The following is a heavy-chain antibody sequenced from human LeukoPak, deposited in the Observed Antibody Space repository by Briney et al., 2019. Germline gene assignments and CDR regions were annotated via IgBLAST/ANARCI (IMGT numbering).Heavy chain of an antibody. CDR1: GGSISSYY. Sequence: SETLSLTCTVSGGSISSYYWSWIRQPPGKGLECIGYIYYSGSTNYNPSLKSRVTISVDTSKNQFSLKLSSVTAADTAVYYCARASDYGGNPIDYWGQGTLVTVSS. J-gene: IGHJ4*02. V-gene: IGHV4-59*01. CDR3: ARASDYGGNPIDY. CDR2: IYYSGST. D-gene: IGHD4-23*01.